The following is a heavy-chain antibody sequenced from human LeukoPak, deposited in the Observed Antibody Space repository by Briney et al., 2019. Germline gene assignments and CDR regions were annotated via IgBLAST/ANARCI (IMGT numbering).Heavy chain of an antibody. V-gene: IGHV3-23*01. CDR1: GFTITTYA. CDR3: ARAQGPLDY. J-gene: IGHJ4*02. Sequence: PGGSLRLSCAAAGFTITTYAVNWVRQAPGKGLEWVSGIGGGGTEYYVDSVKGGFIISSDSSHDLVHLQMNSLTVEDTAVYYCARAQGPLDYWGEGPLVRVSS. CDR2: IGGGGTE.